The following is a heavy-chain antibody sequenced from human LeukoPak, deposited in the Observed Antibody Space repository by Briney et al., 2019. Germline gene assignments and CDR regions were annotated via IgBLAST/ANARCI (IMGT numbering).Heavy chain of an antibody. J-gene: IGHJ5*02. CDR2: IYYCGGT. CDR1: GGSISRSSYY. V-gene: IGHV4-39*07. CDR3: ARDVIAAAGPNWFDP. D-gene: IGHD6-13*01. Sequence: PSETLSLTCTVSGGSISRSSYYWGWIRQPPGEGLEWIGSIYYCGGTYYNPSIKSRVTISVDTSKNQCSLKLSSVTAADTAVYYCARDVIAAAGPNWFDPWGQGTLVTVSS.